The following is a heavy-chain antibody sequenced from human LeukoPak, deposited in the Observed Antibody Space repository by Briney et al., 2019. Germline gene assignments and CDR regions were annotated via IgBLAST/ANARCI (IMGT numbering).Heavy chain of an antibody. D-gene: IGHD2-2*01. CDR2: ISSSSSYI. V-gene: IGHV3-21*01. Sequence: PGGSLRLSCAASGFTFSTYSMNWVRQAPGEGLEWVSSISSSSSYIYYADSLKGRFTISRDNAKNSLYLQMNSLRAEDTAVYYCARIQLNSYYYYMDVWGKGTTATVSS. J-gene: IGHJ6*03. CDR3: ARIQLNSYYYYMDV. CDR1: GFTFSTYS.